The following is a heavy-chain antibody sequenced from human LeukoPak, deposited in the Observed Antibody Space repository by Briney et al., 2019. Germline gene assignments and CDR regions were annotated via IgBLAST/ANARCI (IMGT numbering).Heavy chain of an antibody. CDR2: INPSGGST. D-gene: IGHD3-9*01. Sequence: ASVKVSCKASGYTFTSYYMHWVRQAPGQGLEWMGIINPSGGSTSYAQKFQGRVTMTRDTSTSTVYMELGSLRSEDTAVYYCARDSYAPDYDILTGYYPNYFDYWGQGTLVTVSS. CDR3: ARDSYAPDYDILTGYYPNYFDY. V-gene: IGHV1-46*01. J-gene: IGHJ4*02. CDR1: GYTFTSYY.